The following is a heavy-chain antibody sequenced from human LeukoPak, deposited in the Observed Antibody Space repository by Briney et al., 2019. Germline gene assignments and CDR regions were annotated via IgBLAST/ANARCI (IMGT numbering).Heavy chain of an antibody. D-gene: IGHD1-14*01. CDR1: GGSISSSSYY. CDR3: ARQYEPARSSFDY. CDR2: IYYTRNT. V-gene: IGHV4-39*01. Sequence: PSETLSLTCTVSGGSISSSSYYWGWLRQPPGKGLEWIGNIYYTRNTYYNPSLKSRVSISVDTSKNQLSLKLSSVAAADTAVYYCARQYEPARSSFDYWGQGTLVTVSS. J-gene: IGHJ4*02.